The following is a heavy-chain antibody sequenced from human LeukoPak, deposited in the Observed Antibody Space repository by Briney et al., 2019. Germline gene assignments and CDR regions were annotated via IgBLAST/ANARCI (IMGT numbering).Heavy chain of an antibody. Sequence: PGGSLRLSCVASGFTFSSYEFNWVRQAPGQGLEWVSLLYSSGITFYAESVQGRFTISRDNSKNTLYLQMNSLRAEDTAIYYCARDSSSFPDYFDFWGQGTLVTVSS. D-gene: IGHD3-3*02. J-gene: IGHJ4*02. V-gene: IGHV3-53*01. CDR1: GFTFSSYE. CDR3: ARDSSSFPDYFDF. CDR2: LYSSGIT.